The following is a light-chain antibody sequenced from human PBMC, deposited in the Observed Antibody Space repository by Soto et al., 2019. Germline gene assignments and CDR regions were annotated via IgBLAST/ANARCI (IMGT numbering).Light chain of an antibody. CDR2: DAS. CDR3: QQRSDWPIT. J-gene: IGKJ5*01. V-gene: IGKV3-11*01. CDR1: QSASSY. Sequence: PGERATLSCRASQSASSYLAWYQQKPGQAPRLLISDASNRATGIPARFSGSGSGTDFTLTISSLEPEDFAVYYCQQRSDWPITFGQGTRLEIK.